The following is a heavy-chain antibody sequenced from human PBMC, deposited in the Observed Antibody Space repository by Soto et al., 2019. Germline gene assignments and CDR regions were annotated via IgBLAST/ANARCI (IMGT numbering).Heavy chain of an antibody. V-gene: IGHV1-18*01. Sequence: ASVKVSCKASGYTFTSYGISWVRQAPGQGLEWMGWISAYNGNTNYAQKLQGRVTMTTDTSTSTAYMELRSLRSDDTAVYYCARVYLLLRTRGGKFDPWGQGTLVTVSS. D-gene: IGHD2-15*01. CDR3: ARVYLLLRTRGGKFDP. J-gene: IGHJ5*02. CDR1: GYTFTSYG. CDR2: ISAYNGNT.